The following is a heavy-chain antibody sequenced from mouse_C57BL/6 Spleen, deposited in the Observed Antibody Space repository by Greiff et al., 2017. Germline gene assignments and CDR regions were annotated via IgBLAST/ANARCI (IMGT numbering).Heavy chain of an antibody. V-gene: IGHV1-82*01. J-gene: IGHJ3*01. CDR3: ASLYYGNYGWFAY. D-gene: IGHD2-1*01. CDR1: GYAFSSSW. CDR2: IYPGDGDT. Sequence: QVQLQQSGPELVKPGASVKISCKASGYAFSSSWMNWVKQRPGKGLEWIGRIYPGDGDTNYNGKFKGKATLTADKSSSTAYMQLSSLTSEDSAVYFCASLYYGNYGWFAYWGQGTLVTVSA.